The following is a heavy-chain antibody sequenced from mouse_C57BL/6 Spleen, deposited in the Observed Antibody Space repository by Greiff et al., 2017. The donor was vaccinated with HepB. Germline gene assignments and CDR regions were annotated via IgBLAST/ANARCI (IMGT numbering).Heavy chain of an antibody. V-gene: IGHV1-7*01. D-gene: IGHD1-1*01. CDR2: INPSSGYT. CDR1: GYTFTSYW. J-gene: IGHJ2*01. CDR3: ARSVVAKDYFDY. Sequence: QVQLQQSGAELAKPGASVKLSCKASGYTFTSYWMHWVKQRPGQGLEWIGYINPSSGYTKYNQKFKDKAKLTADKSSSTAYIQLSSLTYEDSAVYYCARSVVAKDYFDYWGQGTTLTVSS.